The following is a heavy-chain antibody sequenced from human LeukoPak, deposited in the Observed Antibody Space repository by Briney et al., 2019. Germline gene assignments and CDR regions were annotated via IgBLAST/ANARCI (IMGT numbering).Heavy chain of an antibody. J-gene: IGHJ4*02. Sequence: ASVKVSCKASGYTFTGYYMHWVRQAPGQGLEWMGWINPNSGGTNYAQKFQGRVTMTRDTSISTAYMELSRLRSDDTAVYYCARAEPLSSSWFDYWGQGTLVTVSS. CDR2: INPNSGGT. D-gene: IGHD6-13*01. CDR3: ARAEPLSSSWFDY. CDR1: GYTFTGYY. V-gene: IGHV1-2*02.